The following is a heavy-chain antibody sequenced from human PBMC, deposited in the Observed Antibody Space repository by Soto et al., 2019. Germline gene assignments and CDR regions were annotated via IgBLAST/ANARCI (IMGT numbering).Heavy chain of an antibody. CDR1: GGSISSYY. V-gene: IGHV4-4*07. CDR3: ARLAPDCTNGVCSHP. Sequence: SETLSLTCTVSGGSISSYYWSWIRQPAGKGLEWIGRIYTSGSTNYNPSLKSRVTMSVDTSKNQFSLKLSSVTAADTAVYYCARLAPDCTNGVCSHPWGQGTLVTVSS. D-gene: IGHD2-8*01. J-gene: IGHJ5*02. CDR2: IYTSGST.